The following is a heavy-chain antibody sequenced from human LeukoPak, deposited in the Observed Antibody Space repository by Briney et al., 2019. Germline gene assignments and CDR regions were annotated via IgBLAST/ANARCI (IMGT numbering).Heavy chain of an antibody. J-gene: IGHJ4*02. D-gene: IGHD6-13*01. V-gene: IGHV1-2*02. CDR3: SRGRIAAAEGTWDFDY. CDR1: GYTFTGYF. CDR2: INPNSGGT. Sequence: ASVNVSCKASGYTFTGYFMHWVRQAPGQGLEGMGWINPNSGGTNYAQKFQGRVTMTRDTSISTAYMELSSLRSDDTAVYYCSRGRIAAAEGTWDFDYWGQGTLVTVSS.